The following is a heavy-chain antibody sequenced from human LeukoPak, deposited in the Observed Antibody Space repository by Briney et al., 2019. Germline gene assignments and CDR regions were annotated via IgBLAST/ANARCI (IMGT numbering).Heavy chain of an antibody. CDR1: GGSVNRGTFF. J-gene: IGHJ4*02. V-gene: IGHV4-61*01. D-gene: IGHD3-3*01. CDR3: AGFRVAGQVGY. Sequence: SETLSLTCAVSGGSVNRGTFFWTWIRQPPGKGLEWIGYISNSGSTNYNPSLKSRVTISSDTSKTQFSLRLTSVTAADTAVYYCAGFRVAGQVGYWGQGTLVTVSS. CDR2: ISNSGST.